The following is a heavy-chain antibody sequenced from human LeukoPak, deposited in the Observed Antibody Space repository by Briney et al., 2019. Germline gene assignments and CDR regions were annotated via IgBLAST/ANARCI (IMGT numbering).Heavy chain of an antibody. CDR1: GYSISSGYY. V-gene: IGHV4-38-2*01. Sequence: PSETLSLTCAVSGYSISSGYYWGWSRQPPGKGLEWIGSIYHSGSTYYNPSLKSRVTISGDTSKNQFSLKLSSVTAADTAVYYCARLVRSYYFDYWGQGTLVTVSS. J-gene: IGHJ4*02. CDR3: ARLVRSYYFDY. CDR2: IYHSGST. D-gene: IGHD4-23*01.